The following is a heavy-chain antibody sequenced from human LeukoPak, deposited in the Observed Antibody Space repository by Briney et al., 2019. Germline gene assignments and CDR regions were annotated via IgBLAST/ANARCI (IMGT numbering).Heavy chain of an antibody. D-gene: IGHD2-21*02. CDR3: ARVAYCGGDCYSYIDY. J-gene: IGHJ4*02. CDR1: GGSISSYY. Sequence: PSETLSLTCTVSGGSISSYYWSWIRQSPGKGLEWIGYIYYSGSTNYNPSLKSRVTISVDTSKNQFSLKLSSVTAADTAVYYCARVAYCGGDCYSYIDYWGQGTLVTVSS. CDR2: IYYSGST. V-gene: IGHV4-59*01.